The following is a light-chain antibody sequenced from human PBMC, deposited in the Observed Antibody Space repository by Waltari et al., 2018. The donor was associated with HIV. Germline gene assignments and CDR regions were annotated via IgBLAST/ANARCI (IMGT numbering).Light chain of an antibody. V-gene: IGLV4-60*02. CDR1: SGHRRNI. J-gene: IGLJ3*02. CDR3: ETWDSSTWV. Sequence: QPVLTQSSSASASLGSSVKLPCTLTSGHRRNIIAWHQQQPGKAPRYLMKLEGGGGYNKGSGVPDRFSGSSSGADRYLTISNLQFEDEADYYCETWDSSTWVFGGGTKVTVL. CDR2: LEGGGGY.